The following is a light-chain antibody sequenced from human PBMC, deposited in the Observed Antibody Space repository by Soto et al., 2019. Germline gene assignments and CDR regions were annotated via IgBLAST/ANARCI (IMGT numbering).Light chain of an antibody. CDR3: STYTSSSTLV. CDR1: SSDIGGYNY. Sequence: QSALTQPASVSGSPGQSITISCTGTSSDIGGYNYVSWYQQHPGKAPKLMIYEVSYRPSGVSNRFSGSKSGNTASLTISGLQADDEADYYCSTYTSSSTLVFGTGTKLTVL. V-gene: IGLV2-14*01. J-gene: IGLJ1*01. CDR2: EVS.